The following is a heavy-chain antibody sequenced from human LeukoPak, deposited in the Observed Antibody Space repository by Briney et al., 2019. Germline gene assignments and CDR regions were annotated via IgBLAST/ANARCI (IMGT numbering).Heavy chain of an antibody. Sequence: HGGSPRLSCAASGFTVNSHYMSWVRQAPGKGLEWVSIIYDGGTTSYEDSVKGRSTISRDNSNNILYLQMSSLRAEDTAVYYCATVAGGTYHFDLWGQGALVTVSS. CDR2: IYDGGTT. CDR1: GFTVNSHY. J-gene: IGHJ4*02. CDR3: ATVAGGTYHFDL. D-gene: IGHD1-26*01. V-gene: IGHV3-53*01.